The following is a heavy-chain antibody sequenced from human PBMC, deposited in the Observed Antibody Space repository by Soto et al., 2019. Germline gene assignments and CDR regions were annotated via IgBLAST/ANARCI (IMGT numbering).Heavy chain of an antibody. Sequence: QVQLVQSGAEVKKPGSSVKVSCKASGGTFSSYAISWVRQAPGQGLEWMGGIIPIFGTANYAQKFQGRVTITADESTSTAYMELSSLRSEDTAVYYCASDAASYYYDSSGYYPFRYWGQGTLVTVSS. CDR3: ASDAASYYYDSSGYYPFRY. J-gene: IGHJ4*02. D-gene: IGHD3-22*01. CDR2: IIPIFGTA. CDR1: GGTFSSYA. V-gene: IGHV1-69*12.